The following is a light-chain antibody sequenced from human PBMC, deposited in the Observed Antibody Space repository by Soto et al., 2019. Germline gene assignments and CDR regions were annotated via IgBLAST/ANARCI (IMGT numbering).Light chain of an antibody. V-gene: IGLV2-14*03. J-gene: IGLJ1*01. CDR1: SSDVGHYDY. CDR2: DVN. Sequence: QSALAQPASVSGSPGQSITISCTGTSSDVGHYDYVAWFQQHPGKAPKLLIYDVNNWPSGISDRFSGSKSGNTASLTISGRQAEDEAKYYGTSFTTSSPFVSGSATKVTVL. CDR3: TSFTTSSPFV.